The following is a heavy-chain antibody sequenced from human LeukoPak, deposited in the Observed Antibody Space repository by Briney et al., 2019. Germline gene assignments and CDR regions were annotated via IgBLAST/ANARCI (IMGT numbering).Heavy chain of an antibody. CDR1: GFTFSSYS. CDR3: ASDRYNYGAHDAFDI. J-gene: IGHJ3*02. D-gene: IGHD1-1*01. CDR2: ISSSSSYI. V-gene: IGHV3-21*01. Sequence: GGSLRLSCAASGFTFSSYSMNWVRQAPGKGLEWLSSISSSSSYIYYADSVKGRFTISRDNAKNSLFLQMNSLRGDDTAVYYCASDRYNYGAHDAFDIWGQGTMVTVSS.